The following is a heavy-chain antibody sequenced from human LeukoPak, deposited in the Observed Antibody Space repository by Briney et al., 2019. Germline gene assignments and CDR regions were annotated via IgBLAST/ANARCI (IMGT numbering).Heavy chain of an antibody. CDR1: GGSFSGYY. Sequence: ASETLSLTCAVYGGSFSGYYWSWIREPPGKGLEWIGEINHSGSTNYNPSLKSRVTISVDTSKNQFSLRLSSVTAADTAVYYCARVLEGSSGQHWYFDLWGRGTLVTVSS. V-gene: IGHV4-34*01. J-gene: IGHJ2*01. CDR2: INHSGST. CDR3: ARVLEGSSGQHWYFDL. D-gene: IGHD6-19*01.